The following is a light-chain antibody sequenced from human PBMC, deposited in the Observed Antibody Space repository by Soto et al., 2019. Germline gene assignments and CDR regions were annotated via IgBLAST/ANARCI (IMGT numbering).Light chain of an antibody. CDR2: DVS. Sequence: QSALTQPRSVSGSHGQSVTISCTGTSSDVGGYNYVSWYQQHPGKAPKLIIYDVSKRPSGVPDRFSGSKSGNTASLTISGLQAEDEADYYCCSSAGTYTSVFGGGTKVTVL. CDR3: CSSAGTYTSV. CDR1: SSDVGGYNY. V-gene: IGLV2-11*01. J-gene: IGLJ3*02.